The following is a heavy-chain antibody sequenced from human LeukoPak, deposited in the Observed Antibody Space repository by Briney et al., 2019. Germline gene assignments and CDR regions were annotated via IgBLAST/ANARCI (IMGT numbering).Heavy chain of an antibody. CDR3: AREGGAAAVSLYYYGMDV. Sequence: PGGSLRLSCAASGFTFSTYAMSWVRQAPGKGLEWVSAVSGGGDRTYYADSVKGRFTISRDNSKNTLYLQMNSLRAEDTAVYYCAREGGAAAVSLYYYGMDVWGQGTTVTVSS. CDR1: GFTFSTYA. J-gene: IGHJ6*02. D-gene: IGHD6-13*01. V-gene: IGHV3-23*01. CDR2: VSGGGDRT.